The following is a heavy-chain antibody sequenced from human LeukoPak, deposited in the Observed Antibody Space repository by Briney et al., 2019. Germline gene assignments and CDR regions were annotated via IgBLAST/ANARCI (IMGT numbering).Heavy chain of an antibody. Sequence: SETLSLTCTASGGSISCYYLSWIRQPPGKGLEWIGYIYYSETTNYIPTIKSRLTISVDTSKNQFSLELSSVSAADTGVYYCARHFKSHSHISFGYWGQGTLVTVSS. D-gene: IGHD5-18*01. CDR1: GGSISCYY. CDR2: IYYSETT. CDR3: ARHFKSHSHISFGY. V-gene: IGHV4-59*08. J-gene: IGHJ4*02.